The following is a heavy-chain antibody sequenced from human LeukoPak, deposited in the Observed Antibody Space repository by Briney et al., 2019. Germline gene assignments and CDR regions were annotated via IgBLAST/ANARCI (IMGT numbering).Heavy chain of an antibody. CDR3: ARGGKLDYPFDY. Sequence: GGPLRLSCAASGFIFSSYSMNWVRQAPGKGLEWVSSISDSRDYIYYADSVKGRFSISTDNAKNSLSLQMNSLRAEDTAVYYCARGGKLDYPFDYWGQGTLVTVSS. J-gene: IGHJ4*02. D-gene: IGHD4-11*01. CDR2: ISDSRDYI. CDR1: GFIFSSYS. V-gene: IGHV3-21*01.